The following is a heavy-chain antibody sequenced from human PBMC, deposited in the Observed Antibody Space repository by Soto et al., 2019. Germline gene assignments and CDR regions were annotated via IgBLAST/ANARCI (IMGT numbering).Heavy chain of an antibody. CDR2: IIPIFGTA. CDR1: GGTLSNYA. Sequence: GASVKVSCKASGGTLSNYAISWVRQAPGQGLEWMGGIIPIFGTANYAQKFQGRVTITADESTSTAYMELSSLRSEDTAVYYCARXGRYCGSTSCYFSGMDVWGQGTTVTVSS. D-gene: IGHD2-2*01. V-gene: IGHV1-69*13. J-gene: IGHJ6*02. CDR3: ARXGRYCGSTSCYFSGMDV.